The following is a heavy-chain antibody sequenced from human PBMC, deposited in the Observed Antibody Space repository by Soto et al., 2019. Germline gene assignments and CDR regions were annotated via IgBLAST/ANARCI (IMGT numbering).Heavy chain of an antibody. CDR3: ASPRSYSSSWYGYYYYGMDV. Sequence: EASVKVSCKASGYTFTSYGFSWVRQAPGQGLEWMGWISASNGNTNYAQKLQGRVTISVDTSKNQFSLKLSSVTAADTAVYYCASPRSYSSSWYGYYYYGMDVWGQGTTVTVSS. J-gene: IGHJ6*02. CDR2: ISASNGNT. V-gene: IGHV1-18*01. CDR1: GYTFTSYG. D-gene: IGHD6-13*01.